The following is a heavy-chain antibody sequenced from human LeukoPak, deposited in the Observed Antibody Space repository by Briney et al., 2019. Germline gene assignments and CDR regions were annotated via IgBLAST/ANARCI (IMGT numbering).Heavy chain of an antibody. CDR3: AKDLTEYSSGWRGPTGFDY. CDR2: ISWNSGSI. J-gene: IGHJ4*02. Sequence: GGSLRLSCAASGFTFDDYAMHWVRQAPGKGLEWVSGISWNSGSIGYADSVKGRFTISRDNAKNSMYLQMNRLRAEDNALYYCAKDLTEYSSGWRGPTGFDYWGQGTLVTVSS. V-gene: IGHV3-9*01. CDR1: GFTFDDYA. D-gene: IGHD6-19*01.